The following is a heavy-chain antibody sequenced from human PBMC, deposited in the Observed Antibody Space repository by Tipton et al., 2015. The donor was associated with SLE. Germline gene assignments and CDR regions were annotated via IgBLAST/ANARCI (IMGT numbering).Heavy chain of an antibody. CDR1: GFTFSSYD. Sequence: SLRLSCAASGFTFSSYDMHWVRQATGKGLEWVSAIGTAGDTYYPGSVKGRFTISRENAKNSLYLQMNSLRAEDTAVYYCANIRYYYDSSGSDYWGQGTLVTVSS. CDR3: ANIRYYYDSSGSDY. CDR2: IGTAGDT. J-gene: IGHJ4*02. V-gene: IGHV3-13*01. D-gene: IGHD3-22*01.